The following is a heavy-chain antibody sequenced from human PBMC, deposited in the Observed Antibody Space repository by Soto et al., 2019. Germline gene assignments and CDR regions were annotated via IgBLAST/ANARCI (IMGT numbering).Heavy chain of an antibody. J-gene: IGHJ4*02. D-gene: IGHD6-19*01. CDR2: ISGSGGST. CDR3: AKDLNSSGWYYRCL. V-gene: IGHV3-23*01. Sequence: EVQLLESGGGLVQPGGSLRLSCAASGFTFSSYAMSWVRQAPGKGLEWVSAISGSGGSTYYAYSVKGRFTISRDNSKNTLYLQMNSLRAEDTAVYYCAKDLNSSGWYYRCLWGQGTLVTVSS. CDR1: GFTFSSYA.